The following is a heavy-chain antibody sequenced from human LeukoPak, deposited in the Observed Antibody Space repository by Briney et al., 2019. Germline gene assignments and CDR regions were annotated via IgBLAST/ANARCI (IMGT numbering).Heavy chain of an antibody. Sequence: ASVKVSCKASGYIFTSYYMHWVRQAPGQGLEWMGIINPSGGSTSYAQKFQGRVTMTRDTSTSTVYMELSSLRSEDTAVYYCARDALGRYYGSGSYLPLDPWGQGTLVTVSS. V-gene: IGHV1-46*01. CDR1: GYIFTSYY. D-gene: IGHD3-10*01. J-gene: IGHJ5*02. CDR2: INPSGGST. CDR3: ARDALGRYYGSGSYLPLDP.